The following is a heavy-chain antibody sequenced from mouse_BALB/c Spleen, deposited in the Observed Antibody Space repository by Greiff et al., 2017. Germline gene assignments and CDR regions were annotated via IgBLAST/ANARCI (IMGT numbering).Heavy chain of an antibody. J-gene: IGHJ2*01. CDR3: ARSANWDLDY. V-gene: IGHV1-77*01. D-gene: IGHD4-1*01. CDR2: IYPGSGNT. CDR1: GYTFTDYY. Sequence: QVQLQQSGAELARPGASVKLSCKASGYTFTDYYINWVKQRTGQGLEWIGEIYPGSGNTYYNEKFKGKATLTADKSSSTAYMQLSSLTSEDSAVYFCARSANWDLDYWGQGTTLTVSS.